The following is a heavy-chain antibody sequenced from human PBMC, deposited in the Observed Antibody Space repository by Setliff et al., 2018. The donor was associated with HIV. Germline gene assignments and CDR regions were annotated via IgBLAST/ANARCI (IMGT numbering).Heavy chain of an antibody. CDR2: IHPSGNT. CDR1: GGTFSGHY. D-gene: IGHD6-13*01. CDR3: ARDKTAVPRDVDAFDI. V-gene: IGHV4-34*01. J-gene: IGHJ3*02. Sequence: SETLSLTCAVYGGTFSGHYWSWIRQPPGQGLDWIGEIHPSGNTNYNPSLKSLKSRVTMSVDTSKNQFSLKLSSVTAADTAVYYCARDKTAVPRDVDAFDIWGQGTMVTVSS.